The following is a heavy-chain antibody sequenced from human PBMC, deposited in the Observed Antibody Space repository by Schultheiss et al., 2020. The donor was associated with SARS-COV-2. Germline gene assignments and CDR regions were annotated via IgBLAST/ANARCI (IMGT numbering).Heavy chain of an antibody. D-gene: IGHD6-13*01. CDR3: ARVGSYSSSWYGGGNWFDP. CDR1: GYTLTELS. J-gene: IGHJ5*02. CDR2: MNPNSGNT. Sequence: ASVKVSCKVSGYTLTELSMHWVRQAPGQGLEWMGWMNPNSGNTGYAQKFQGRVTMTRDTSISTAYMELSRLRSDDTAVYYCARVGSYSSSWYGGGNWFDPWGQGTLVTVSS. V-gene: IGHV1-2*02.